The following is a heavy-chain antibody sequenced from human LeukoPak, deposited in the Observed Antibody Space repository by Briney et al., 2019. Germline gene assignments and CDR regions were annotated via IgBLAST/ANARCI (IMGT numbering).Heavy chain of an antibody. V-gene: IGHV3-30*04. Sequence: GGSLRLSCAASGFTFSSYAMHWVRQAPGKGLEWAAVISYDGSNKYYADSVKGRFTISRDNSKNTLYLQMNSLRAEDTAVYYCARTATVTTAFDYWGQGTLVTVSS. CDR2: ISYDGSNK. J-gene: IGHJ4*02. CDR3: ARTATVTTAFDY. CDR1: GFTFSSYA. D-gene: IGHD4-17*01.